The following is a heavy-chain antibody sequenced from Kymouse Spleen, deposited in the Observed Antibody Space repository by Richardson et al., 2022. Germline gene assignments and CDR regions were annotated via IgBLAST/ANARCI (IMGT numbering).Heavy chain of an antibody. J-gene: IGHJ2*01. CDR2: IYYSGST. Sequence: QLQLQESGPGLVKPSETLSLTCTVSGGSISSSSYYWGWIRQPPGKGLEWIGSIYYSGSTYYNPSLKSRVTISVDTSKNQFSLKLSSVTAADTAVYYCARQGYYDILTGSPSYFDLWGRGTLVTVSS. D-gene: IGHD3-9*01. V-gene: IGHV4-39*01. CDR3: ARQGYYDILTGSPSYFDL. CDR1: GGSISSSSYY.